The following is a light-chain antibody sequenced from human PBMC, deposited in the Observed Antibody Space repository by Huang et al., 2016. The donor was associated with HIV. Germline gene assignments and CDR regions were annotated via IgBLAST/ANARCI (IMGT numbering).Light chain of an antibody. J-gene: IGKJ1*01. CDR3: QHYNNWPPWT. CDR1: QGVSNN. CDR2: GAS. V-gene: IGKV3D-15*01. Sequence: EIVMTQSPATLSVSPGERATLSCRASQGVSNNIAWYQQKPGQTPRLFIHGASTRATGIAAKFSGRGSGTDFTLTITSRQPEDSAVYYCQHYNNWPPWTFGPGTQVEI.